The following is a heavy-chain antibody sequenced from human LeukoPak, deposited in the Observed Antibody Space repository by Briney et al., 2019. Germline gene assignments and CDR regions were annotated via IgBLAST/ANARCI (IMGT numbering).Heavy chain of an antibody. Sequence: GASVKVSCKASGGTFSSYAISWVRQAPGQGLEWMGGIIPIFGTANYAQKFQGRVTITADESTSTAYMELSSLRAEDTAVYYCARDPASWLWPEVDGMDVWGQGTTVTVSS. CDR1: GGTFSSYA. V-gene: IGHV1-69*01. D-gene: IGHD5-12*01. J-gene: IGHJ6*02. CDR3: ARDPASWLWPEVDGMDV. CDR2: IIPIFGTA.